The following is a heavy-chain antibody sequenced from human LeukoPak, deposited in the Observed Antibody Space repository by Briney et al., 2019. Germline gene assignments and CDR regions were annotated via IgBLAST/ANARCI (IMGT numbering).Heavy chain of an antibody. V-gene: IGHV1-2*02. CDR3: ARDHSIAARPGEVEGY. Sequence: ASVKVSCKASRYTFTGYYMHWVRQAPGQGLEWMGWINPNSGGTNYAQKFQGRVTMTRDTSISTAYMELSRLRSDDTAVYYCARDHSIAARPGEVEGYWGQGTLVTVSS. CDR2: INPNSGGT. CDR1: RYTFTGYY. J-gene: IGHJ4*02. D-gene: IGHD6-6*01.